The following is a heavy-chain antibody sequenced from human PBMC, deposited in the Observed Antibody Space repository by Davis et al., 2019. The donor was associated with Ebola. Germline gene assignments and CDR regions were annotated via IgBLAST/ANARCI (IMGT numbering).Heavy chain of an antibody. J-gene: IGHJ4*02. Sequence: ASVKVSCKASGYTFTSYAMHWVRQAPGQRLEWMGWINAGNGNTEYSQEFQGRVTITRDTSASTAYMELSTLRSEDTAVYYCARDRRWVDNTNPLGYCSGGNCYPGGYWGQGTLVTVSP. CDR1: GYTFTSYA. D-gene: IGHD2-15*01. V-gene: IGHV1-3*01. CDR2: INAGNGNT. CDR3: ARDRRWVDNTNPLGYCSGGNCYPGGY.